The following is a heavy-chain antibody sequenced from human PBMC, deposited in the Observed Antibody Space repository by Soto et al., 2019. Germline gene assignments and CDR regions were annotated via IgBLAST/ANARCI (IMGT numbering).Heavy chain of an antibody. V-gene: IGHV4-59*01. CDR3: ARGGGYSGYDALGY. J-gene: IGHJ4*02. D-gene: IGHD5-12*01. CDR1: GGSISSYY. CDR2: IYYSGST. Sequence: QVQLQESGPGLVKPSETLSLTCTVSGGSISSYYWSWIRQPPGKGLEWIGYIYYSGSTNYNPSLKSRVTISVDTSKNQFSLKLSSVTAADTAVYYCARGGGYSGYDALGYWGQGTLVTVSS.